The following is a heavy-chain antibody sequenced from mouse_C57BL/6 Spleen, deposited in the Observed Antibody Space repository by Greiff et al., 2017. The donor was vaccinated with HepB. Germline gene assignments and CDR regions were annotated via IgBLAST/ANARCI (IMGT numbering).Heavy chain of an antibody. D-gene: IGHD6-5*01. CDR2: IHPNSGST. Sequence: QVHVKQSGAELVKPGASVKLSCKASGYTFTSYWMHWVKQRPGQGLEWIGMIHPNSGSTNYNEKFKSKATLTVDKSSSTAYMQLSSLTSEDSAVYYCGAYERFAYWGQGTLVTVSA. CDR3: GAYERFAY. J-gene: IGHJ3*01. V-gene: IGHV1-64*01. CDR1: GYTFTSYW.